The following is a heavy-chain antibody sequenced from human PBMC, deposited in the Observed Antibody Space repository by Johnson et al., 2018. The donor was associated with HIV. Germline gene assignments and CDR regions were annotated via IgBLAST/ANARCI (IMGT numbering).Heavy chain of an antibody. CDR2: IRYDGANN. CDR1: GFTFSSYG. J-gene: IGHJ3*02. CDR3: ARARLLWFRELWPHDAFDI. Sequence: QVQLVESGGGVVQPGGSLRLSCAASGFTFSSYGMHWVRQAPGKGLEWVAFIRYDGANNYHADSVKGRFPISRDNSKNTLYLQMNSRRAEDTTVYYCARARLLWFRELWPHDAFDIWGQGTKVTVSS. V-gene: IGHV3-30*02. D-gene: IGHD3-10*01.